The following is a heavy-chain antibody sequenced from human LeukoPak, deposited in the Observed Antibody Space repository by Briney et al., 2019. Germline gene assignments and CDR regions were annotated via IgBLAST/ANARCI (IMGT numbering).Heavy chain of an antibody. CDR3: ARLSKGRYFDYIFDY. CDR2: IYYTGST. J-gene: IGHJ4*02. Sequence: SETLSLTCTVSGGSFSSTEFYWGWIRQPPGKGLQWIGNIYYTGSTYYNPSLNSRVTMSVDTSHNQISLKMTSVTAADTAVYYGARLSKGRYFDYIFDYWGQGTLVTVSS. V-gene: IGHV4-39*01. D-gene: IGHD3-9*01. CDR1: GGSFSSTEFY.